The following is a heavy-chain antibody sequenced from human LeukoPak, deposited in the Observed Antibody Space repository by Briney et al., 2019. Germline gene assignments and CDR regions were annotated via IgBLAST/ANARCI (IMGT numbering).Heavy chain of an antibody. CDR1: GYTFTGYY. Sequence: ASVKVSCKASGYTFTGYYMHWVRQAPGQGLEWMGWINPNSGGTDYAQKFQGRVTMTRDTSISTAHMELSRLRSDDTAVYYCARDMGYCSSTSCGPWFDPWGQGTLVTVSS. CDR2: INPNSGGT. V-gene: IGHV1-2*02. CDR3: ARDMGYCSSTSCGPWFDP. D-gene: IGHD2-2*01. J-gene: IGHJ5*02.